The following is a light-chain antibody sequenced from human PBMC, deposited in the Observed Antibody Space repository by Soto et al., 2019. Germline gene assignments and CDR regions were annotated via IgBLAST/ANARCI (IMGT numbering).Light chain of an antibody. V-gene: IGKV3-20*01. CDR2: DAS. CDR3: QQYGSSPRT. CDR1: QSVSSCY. J-gene: IGKJ1*01. Sequence: ENVLTQSPGTLSLSPGERATLSCSASQSVSSCYLAWYQQKPGQAPRLLIYDASSRATGIPDRFSGSVSGTDFTLTISRLEPEDFAVYFCQQYGSSPRTFGQGTKVEIK.